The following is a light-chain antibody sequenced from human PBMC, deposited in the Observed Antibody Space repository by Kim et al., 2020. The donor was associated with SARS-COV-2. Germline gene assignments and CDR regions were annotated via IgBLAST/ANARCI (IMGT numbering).Light chain of an antibody. V-gene: IGKV1-5*03. Sequence: ESVGDRVTMACWASQSITTWLAWYQQRPGKAPKLLIYKASTLESGVPSRFSGSGSRTEFTLTITSLQPDDSATYYCQQYNTYSPITFGQGTKLEI. J-gene: IGKJ2*01. CDR2: KAS. CDR3: QQYNTYSPIT. CDR1: QSITTW.